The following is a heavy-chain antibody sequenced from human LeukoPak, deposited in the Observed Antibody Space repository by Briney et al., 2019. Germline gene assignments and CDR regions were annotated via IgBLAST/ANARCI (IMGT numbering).Heavy chain of an antibody. J-gene: IGHJ4*02. CDR2: ISWNSGSI. CDR1: GFIFNNYA. D-gene: IGHD6-19*01. Sequence: PGGSLRLSCAGSGFIFNNYAMHWVRQPPGKGLEWVSGISWNSGSIDYADSVKGRFTICRDNAKNSLYLQMNSLRVEDTAFYYCAKDNRRHYTSGPNPDSLHWGQGALVTVSS. V-gene: IGHV3-9*01. CDR3: AKDNRRHYTSGPNPDSLH.